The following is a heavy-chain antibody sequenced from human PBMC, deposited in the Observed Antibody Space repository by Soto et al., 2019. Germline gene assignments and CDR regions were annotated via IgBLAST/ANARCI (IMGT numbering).Heavy chain of an antibody. CDR1: GYTFTRYG. V-gene: IGHV1-18*01. CDR2: ISAYNGNT. CDR3: ARDLSSWYQGPSWFDP. D-gene: IGHD6-13*01. Sequence: KGRLATVKGWCKASGYTFTRYGISRVRQAPGQGLEWMGWISAYNGNTNYAQKLQGRVTMTTDTSTSTAYMELRSLRSDDTAVYYCARDLSSWYQGPSWFDPWGQGTLVTVSS. J-gene: IGHJ5*02.